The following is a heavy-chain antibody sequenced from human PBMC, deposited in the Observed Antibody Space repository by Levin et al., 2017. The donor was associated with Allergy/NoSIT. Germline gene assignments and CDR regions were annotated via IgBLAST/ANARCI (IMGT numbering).Heavy chain of an antibody. CDR2: IYYSGNI. D-gene: IGHD3-22*01. CDR3: ARGYDSSGYPLDY. CDR1: GGSVSSSSYY. V-gene: IGHV4-39*07. Sequence: SETLSLTCTVSGGSVSSSSYYWGWIRQPPGKGLEWIGSIYYSGNIYYNPSLKSRVTISVDTSKNQFSLKLSSVTAADTAVYYCARGYDSSGYPLDYWGQGTLVTVSS. J-gene: IGHJ4*02.